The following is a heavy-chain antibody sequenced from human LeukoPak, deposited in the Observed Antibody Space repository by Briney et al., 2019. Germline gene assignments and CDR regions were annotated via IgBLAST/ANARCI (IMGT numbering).Heavy chain of an antibody. CDR2: ISSSSSYI. CDR1: GFTYSSYS. Sequence: GGSLRLSCAASGFTYSSYSMNWVRQAPGKGLEWVSSISSSSSYIYYADSVKGRFTISRDNAENSLYLQMNSLRAEDTAVYYCARELTYAVTADMDVWGKGTTVTVSS. CDR3: ARELTYAVTADMDV. V-gene: IGHV3-21*01. D-gene: IGHD4-23*01. J-gene: IGHJ6*03.